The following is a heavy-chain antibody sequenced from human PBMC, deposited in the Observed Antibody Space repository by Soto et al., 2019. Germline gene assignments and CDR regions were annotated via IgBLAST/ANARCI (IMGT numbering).Heavy chain of an antibody. Sequence: GSLRLSCAASGFTFSSYWMTWGRPAPGKGLEGVANIKQDGSDKYYVDSVEGRFTISRDNAKNSLLLQMNSLRPEDTAMYYCAREADYDDFWSDTINAFDMWGQGTMVTVSS. V-gene: IGHV3-7*01. D-gene: IGHD3-3*01. J-gene: IGHJ3*02. CDR2: IKQDGSDK. CDR3: AREADYDDFWSDTINAFDM. CDR1: GFTFSSYW.